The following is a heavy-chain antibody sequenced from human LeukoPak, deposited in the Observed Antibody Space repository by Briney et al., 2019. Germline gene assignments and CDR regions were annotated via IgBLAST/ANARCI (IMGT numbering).Heavy chain of an antibody. Sequence: SVKVSCKASGGTFNSYAISWVRQAPGQGLEWMGRIIPILGIANYAQKFQGRVTITADKSTSTAYMELSSLRSEDTAVYYCARDPGYNWNDDFDYWGQGTLVTVSS. CDR3: ARDPGYNWNDDFDY. V-gene: IGHV1-69*04. CDR1: GGTFNSYA. J-gene: IGHJ4*02. CDR2: IIPILGIA. D-gene: IGHD1-1*01.